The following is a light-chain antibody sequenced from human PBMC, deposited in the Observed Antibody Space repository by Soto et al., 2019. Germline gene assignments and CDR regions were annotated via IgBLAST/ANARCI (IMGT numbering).Light chain of an antibody. V-gene: IGLV2-14*01. Sequence: QSALTQPASVSGSPGQSISISCTGTSSDVGIYDYVSWYQHHPGKAPKLMVYEVTNRPSGVSNRFSVSKSGNTASLTISGLQAEDVSDYYCGSFSSDSTPLLFGGGTKLTVL. J-gene: IGLJ2*01. CDR3: GSFSSDSTPLL. CDR2: EVT. CDR1: SSDVGIYDY.